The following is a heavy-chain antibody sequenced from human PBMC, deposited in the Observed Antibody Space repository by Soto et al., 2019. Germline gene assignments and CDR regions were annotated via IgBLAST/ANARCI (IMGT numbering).Heavy chain of an antibody. Sequence: SVKVSCKASGGTFSSYAISWVRQAPGQGLEWMGGIIPIFGTANYAQKFQGRVTITAHKSTSTAYMELNSLRAEDTAVYYCAKDSRRIVVVIKDWGQGTLVTVSS. J-gene: IGHJ4*02. CDR3: AKDSRRIVVVIKD. V-gene: IGHV1-69*06. CDR1: GGTFSSYA. CDR2: IIPIFGTA. D-gene: IGHD3-22*01.